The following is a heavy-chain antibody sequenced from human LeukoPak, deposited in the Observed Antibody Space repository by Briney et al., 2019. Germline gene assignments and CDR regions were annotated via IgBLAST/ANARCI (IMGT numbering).Heavy chain of an antibody. CDR3: AKIRWATFHLNYYYYMDV. CDR1: GGYISSYY. D-gene: IGHD4-23*01. J-gene: IGHJ6*03. V-gene: IGHV4-59*08. CDR2: IYYSGST. Sequence: SETLSLTCTVSGGYISSYYWSWIRQPPGKGLEWIGYIYYSGSTNYNPSLKSRVTISVDTSKNQFSLKLSSVTAADTAVYYCAKIRWATFHLNYYYYMDVWGKGTTVTVSS.